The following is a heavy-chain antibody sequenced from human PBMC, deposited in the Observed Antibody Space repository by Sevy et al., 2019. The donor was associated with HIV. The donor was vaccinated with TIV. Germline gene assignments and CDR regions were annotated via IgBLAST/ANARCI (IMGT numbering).Heavy chain of an antibody. D-gene: IGHD3-10*01. J-gene: IGHJ6*03. CDR1: GGSISSSSYY. Sequence: SETLSLTCTVSGGSISSSSYYWGWIRQPPGKGLEWIGSIYYSGSTYYNPSLKSRVTISVDTSKNQFSLKLSSVTAADTAVYYCXRHGPGDYYGSGSYYCLYKPNTNGDYYYYYYYMDVWGKGTTVTVSS. CDR3: XRHGPGDYYGSGSYYCLYKPNTNGDYYYYYYYMDV. V-gene: IGHV4-39*01. CDR2: IYYSGST.